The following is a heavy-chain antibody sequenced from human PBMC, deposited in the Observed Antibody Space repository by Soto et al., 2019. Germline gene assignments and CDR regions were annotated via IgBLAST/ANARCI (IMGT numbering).Heavy chain of an antibody. Sequence: GGSLRLSCAFSGFSFSSAWMTWIRQAPGKGLERVAIMNEDGSERYYVDSVKGRFTISRDSAKNALFLQMNSLRVEDTAVYFCARDRAYSRFDYWGQGSLVTVSS. CDR1: GFSFSSAW. D-gene: IGHD4-4*01. CDR3: ARDRAYSRFDY. J-gene: IGHJ4*02. V-gene: IGHV3-7*03. CDR2: MNEDGSER.